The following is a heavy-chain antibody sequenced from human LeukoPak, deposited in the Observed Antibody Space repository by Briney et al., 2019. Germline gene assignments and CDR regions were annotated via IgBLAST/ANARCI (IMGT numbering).Heavy chain of an antibody. J-gene: IGHJ5*01. Sequence: GGSLRLSCAASGFTFSSYSMNWVRQAPGKGLEWVSSISSSSYIYYADSVKGRFTISRDNAKNSLYLQMNSLRAEDTAVYYCARVGPYYGSGSFDFWGQGTLVTVSS. CDR2: ISSSSYI. CDR3: ARVGPYYGSGSFDF. V-gene: IGHV3-21*01. D-gene: IGHD3-10*01. CDR1: GFTFSSYS.